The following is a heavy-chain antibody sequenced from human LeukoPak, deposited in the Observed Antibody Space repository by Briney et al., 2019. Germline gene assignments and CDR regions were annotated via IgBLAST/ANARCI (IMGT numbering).Heavy chain of an antibody. D-gene: IGHD3-10*01. CDR1: GYTFTGYY. Sequence: ASVKVSCKASGYTFTGYYMHWVRQAPGQGLEWMGWINPNSGGTNYAQKFQGRVTMTRDTSISTAYMKLSRLRSDDTAVYYCARYGSGSSEPIDYWGQGTLVTVSS. CDR2: INPNSGGT. V-gene: IGHV1-2*02. J-gene: IGHJ4*02. CDR3: ARYGSGSSEPIDY.